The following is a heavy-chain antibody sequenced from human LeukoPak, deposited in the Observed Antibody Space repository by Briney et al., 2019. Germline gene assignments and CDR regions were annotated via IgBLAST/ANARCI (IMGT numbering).Heavy chain of an antibody. Sequence: GGSLRLSCAASGFTFSSYGMHWVRQAPGKGLEWVAFIRYDGSKKYDADSVKGRFTISRDNSKNTLYLQMNSLRAEDTALYYCARDYQMVFAFDVWGHGSMVTVSS. CDR2: IRYDGSKK. D-gene: IGHD2-8*01. J-gene: IGHJ3*01. CDR3: ARDYQMVFAFDV. V-gene: IGHV3-30*02. CDR1: GFTFSSYG.